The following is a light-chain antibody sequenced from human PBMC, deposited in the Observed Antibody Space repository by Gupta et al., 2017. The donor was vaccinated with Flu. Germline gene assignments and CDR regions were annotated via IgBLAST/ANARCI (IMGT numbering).Light chain of an antibody. CDR1: QTVATNH. CDR3: QQYDSSPT. J-gene: IGKJ4*01. Sequence: VLMQSPDTLSLSPGERATLSCRASQTVATNHIAWYQQKSGQPPRLLIYAASSRATGIPDRFIGSGSGTDFTLTITRLEPADFAVYHCQQYDSSPTFGGGTKVDLK. CDR2: AAS. V-gene: IGKV3-20*01.